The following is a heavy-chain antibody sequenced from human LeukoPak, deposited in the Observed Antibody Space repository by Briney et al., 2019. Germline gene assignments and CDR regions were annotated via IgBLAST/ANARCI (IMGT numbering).Heavy chain of an antibody. J-gene: IGHJ4*02. CDR1: GFTFSSYG. D-gene: IGHD3-9*01. Sequence: GGSLRLSCAASGFTFSSYGMSWVRQAPGKGLEWVSAISGSGGSTYYADSVKGRFTISRDNSKNTLYLQMNSLRAEDTAVYYCAKDYGGDYDILTGYYNPNYFDYWGQGTLVTVSS. CDR3: AKDYGGDYDILTGYYNPNYFDY. CDR2: ISGSGGST. V-gene: IGHV3-23*01.